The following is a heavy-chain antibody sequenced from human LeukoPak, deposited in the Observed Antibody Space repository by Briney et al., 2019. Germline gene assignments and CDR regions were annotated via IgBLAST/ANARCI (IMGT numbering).Heavy chain of an antibody. J-gene: IGHJ5*02. CDR1: GGSISSSNW. CDR3: ARERIVGATTEGFDP. V-gene: IGHV4-4*02. D-gene: IGHD1-26*01. Sequence: PSETLSLTCAVSGGSISSSNWWSWVRQPPGKGLEWIGEIYHSGSTNYNPSLKSRVTKSVDKSKNQFSLKLSSVTAADTAVYYCARERIVGATTEGFDPWGQGTLVTVSS. CDR2: IYHSGST.